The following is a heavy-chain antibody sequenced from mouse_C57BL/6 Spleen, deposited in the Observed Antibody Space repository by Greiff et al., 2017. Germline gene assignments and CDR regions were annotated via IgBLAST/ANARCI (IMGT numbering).Heavy chain of an antibody. Sequence: QVQLQQPGAELVKPGASVKLSCKASGYTFTSYWMHWVKQRPGQGLEWIGMIHPNSGSTNYNEKFKSKATLTVDKSSSTAYMQLISLTSEDSAVYYGARSGYYAMDYWGQGTSVTVSS. CDR1: GYTFTSYW. D-gene: IGHD4-1*01. V-gene: IGHV1-64*01. CDR3: ARSGYYAMDY. CDR2: IHPNSGST. J-gene: IGHJ4*01.